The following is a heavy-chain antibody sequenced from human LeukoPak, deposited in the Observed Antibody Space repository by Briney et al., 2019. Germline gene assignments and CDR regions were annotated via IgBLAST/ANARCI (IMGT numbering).Heavy chain of an antibody. J-gene: IGHJ6*02. CDR3: TTGSVHYDYVWGSLYYYYGMDV. CDR1: GFTFSSYS. D-gene: IGHD3-16*01. Sequence: GGSLRLSCAASGFTFSSYSMNWVRQAPGKGPEWVSSISSSSSYIYYADSVKGRFTISRDNAKNSLYLQMNSLRAEDTAVYYCTTGSVHYDYVWGSLYYYYGMDVWGQGTTVTVSS. V-gene: IGHV3-21*03. CDR2: ISSSSSYI.